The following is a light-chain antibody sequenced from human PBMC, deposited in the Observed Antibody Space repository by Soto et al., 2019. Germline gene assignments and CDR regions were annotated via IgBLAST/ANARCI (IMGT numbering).Light chain of an antibody. CDR1: SSDVGGYNY. CDR2: EVS. Sequence: QSVLTQPPSASGSPGQSVTISCIGTSSDVGGYNYVSWYQQLPGKAPTLMIYEVSTRPSGVPDRFSGSKSGNTASLTVSGLHAEDEAEYYCSSYAGTLGVFGGGTKLTVL. J-gene: IGLJ2*01. CDR3: SSYAGTLGV. V-gene: IGLV2-8*01.